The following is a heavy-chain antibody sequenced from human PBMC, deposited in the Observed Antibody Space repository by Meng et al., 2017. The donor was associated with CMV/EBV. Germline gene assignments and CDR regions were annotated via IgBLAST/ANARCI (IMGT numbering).Heavy chain of an antibody. CDR1: GFTFSSYC. J-gene: IGHJ6*02. D-gene: IGHD6-13*01. CDR3: AKELPPVLLIAAAGTPAYGMDV. V-gene: IGHV3-30*02. Sequence: GESLKISCAASGFTFSSYCMHWVRQAPGKGLEWVAFIRYDGSKEYYADSVKGRFTISRDNSKNTLYLQMNSLRAEDTAVYYCAKELPPVLLIAAAGTPAYGMDVWGQGTLVTVSS. CDR2: IRYDGSKE.